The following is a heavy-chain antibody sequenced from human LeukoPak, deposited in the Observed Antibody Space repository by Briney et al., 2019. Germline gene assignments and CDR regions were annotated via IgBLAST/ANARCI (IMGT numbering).Heavy chain of an antibody. V-gene: IGHV3-7*02. CDR1: GFTFSSYW. CDR3: AMFGLVAAIDS. J-gene: IGHJ4*02. D-gene: IGHD5-12*01. Sequence: GGSLRLSCAASGFTFSSYWMTWVRQAPGRGLEWVANIKGDGSEKYYADSVRGQFTISRDNAKNSLYLQMNSLRAEDTAVYYCAMFGLVAAIDSWGQGTLVTVSS. CDR2: IKGDGSEK.